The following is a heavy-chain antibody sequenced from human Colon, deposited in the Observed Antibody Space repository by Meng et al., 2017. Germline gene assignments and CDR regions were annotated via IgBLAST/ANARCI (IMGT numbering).Heavy chain of an antibody. CDR1: GASISSTYW. CDR3: TVGHAPQI. J-gene: IGHJ3*02. V-gene: IGHV4-4*02. Sequence: QVRLQESGPGLVKPSGTLSLTCAVSGASISSTYWWSWVRQPPGKGLEWIGEVHHSGGTNYNPSLKSRVTISVDESNNQYSLSLTSVTAADTAIYYCTVGHAPQIWGQGTMVTVSS. CDR2: VHHSGGT.